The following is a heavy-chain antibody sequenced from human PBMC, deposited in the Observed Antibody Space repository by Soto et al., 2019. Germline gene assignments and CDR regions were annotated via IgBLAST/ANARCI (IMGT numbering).Heavy chain of an antibody. V-gene: IGHV3-23*01. CDR3: AKDTQYYYESSGYGRSWFDP. D-gene: IGHD3-22*01. CDR2: ISDSGTST. J-gene: IGHJ5*02. Sequence: AGGSLRLSCAASGFTFSSYAMSWVRQAPGRGLEWVSTISDSGTSTYYPDSVKGRFTISRDNSKNTLYLQMNSLRADDTAVYYCAKDTQYYYESSGYGRSWFDPWGQGTLVTVSS. CDR1: GFTFSSYA.